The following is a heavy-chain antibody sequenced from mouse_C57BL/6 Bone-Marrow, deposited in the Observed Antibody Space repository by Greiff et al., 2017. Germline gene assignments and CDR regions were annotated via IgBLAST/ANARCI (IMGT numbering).Heavy chain of an antibody. CDR2: INPSTGGT. D-gene: IGHD1-1*01. CDR1: GYSFTGYY. CDR3: ASLLLRRGFAY. Sequence: EVKLQESGPELVKPGASVKISCKASGYSFTGYYMNWVKQSPEKSLEWIGEINPSTGGTTYNQKFTAKATLTVDKSSSTAYMQLKSLTSEDSAVYYCASLLLRRGFAYWGQGTLVTVSA. J-gene: IGHJ3*01. V-gene: IGHV1-42*01.